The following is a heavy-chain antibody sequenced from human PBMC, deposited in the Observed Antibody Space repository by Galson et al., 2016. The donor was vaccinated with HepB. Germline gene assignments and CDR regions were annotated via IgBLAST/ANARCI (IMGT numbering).Heavy chain of an antibody. V-gene: IGHV3-7*03. J-gene: IGHJ2*01. CDR2: IKQDGSEK. CDR3: ARALSSSGWTYWYFEL. D-gene: IGHD6-19*01. Sequence: SLRLSCAASRFTFINSWMSWVRQAPGKGLEWVANIKQDGSEKYYVDSVKGRFTISRDNAKNSLFLQMNGLRAEDTAVYYCARALSSSGWTYWYFELWGRGTLVTVSS. CDR1: RFTFINSW.